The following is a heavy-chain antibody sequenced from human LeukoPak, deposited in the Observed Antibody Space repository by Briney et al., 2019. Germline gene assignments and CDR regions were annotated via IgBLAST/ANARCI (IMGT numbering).Heavy chain of an antibody. J-gene: IGHJ4*02. CDR3: ARGAYYYDSSGYYPVYFDY. CDR2: IYYSGST. V-gene: IGHV4-59*08. Sequence: SETLSLTCTVSGGSISSYYWSWIRQPPGKGLEWIGYIYYSGSTNYNPSLKSRVTISVDTSKNQFSLKLSSVTAADTAVYYCARGAYYYDSSGYYPVYFDYWGQGTLVTVSS. CDR1: GGSISSYY. D-gene: IGHD3-22*01.